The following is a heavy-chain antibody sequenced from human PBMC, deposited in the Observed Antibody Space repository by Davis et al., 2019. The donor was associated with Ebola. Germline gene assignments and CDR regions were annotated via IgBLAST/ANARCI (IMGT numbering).Heavy chain of an antibody. D-gene: IGHD6-19*01. CDR2: IYPGDSDT. Sequence: PGGSLRLSCKGSGYTFPSSWIGWVRQPPAKLLAWMGIIYPGDSDTRYSPSFQGQVTISADKSISTAYLQWSSLKASDTAMYYCARLYSTGWVDAFDIWGQGTMVTVSS. J-gene: IGHJ3*02. CDR1: GYTFPSSW. V-gene: IGHV5-51*01. CDR3: ARLYSTGWVDAFDI.